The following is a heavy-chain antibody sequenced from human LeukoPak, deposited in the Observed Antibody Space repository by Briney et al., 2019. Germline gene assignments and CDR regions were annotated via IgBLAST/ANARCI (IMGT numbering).Heavy chain of an antibody. V-gene: IGHV3-21*01. D-gene: IGHD4-17*01. CDR1: GFTFSSYS. CDR3: ARETAGPTASDWFDP. J-gene: IGHJ5*02. Sequence: PGGSLRLSCAASGFTFSSYSMNWVRQAPGKGLEWVSSISSSSSYIYYADSVKGRFTISRDNAKNSLYLQMNSLRAEDTAVYYCARETAGPTASDWFDPWGQGTLVTVSS. CDR2: ISSSSSYI.